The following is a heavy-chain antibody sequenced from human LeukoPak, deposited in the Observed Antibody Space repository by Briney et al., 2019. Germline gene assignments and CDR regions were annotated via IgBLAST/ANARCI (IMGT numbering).Heavy chain of an antibody. CDR1: GFTFSSYS. D-gene: IGHD3-9*01. CDR2: ISSSSSTI. Sequence: GGSLRLSCAASGFTFSSYSMNWVRQAPGKGLEWVSYISSSSSTIYYADSVKGRFTISRDNAKNSLYLQMNSLRAEDTAVYYCARDLSDILTNYYYYGMDVWGQGTTVTVSS. V-gene: IGHV3-48*04. J-gene: IGHJ6*02. CDR3: ARDLSDILTNYYYYGMDV.